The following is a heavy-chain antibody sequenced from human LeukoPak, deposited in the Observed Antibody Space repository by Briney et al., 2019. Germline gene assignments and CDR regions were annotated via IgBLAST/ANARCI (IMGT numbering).Heavy chain of an antibody. D-gene: IGHD3-10*01. V-gene: IGHV1-2*02. CDR3: ARGRTMVRGVMDYFDY. Sequence: ASVKVSCKASGYTFTVYYLHWVRQAPEQGLEWMGWINPNSGGTNYAQKFRGRVTMTRDTSTSTVYMELSSLRSEDTAVYYCARGRTMVRGVMDYFDYWGQGTLVTVSS. CDR2: INPNSGGT. J-gene: IGHJ4*02. CDR1: GYTFTVYY.